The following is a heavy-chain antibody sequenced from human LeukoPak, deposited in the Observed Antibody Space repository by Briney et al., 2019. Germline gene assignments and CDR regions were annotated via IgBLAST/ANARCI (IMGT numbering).Heavy chain of an antibody. D-gene: IGHD3-3*01. CDR3: ARDSYDFWSGYYTV. J-gene: IGHJ4*02. CDR2: VYYSGTT. V-gene: IGHV4-39*07. Sequence: SETLSLTCSVSGDSISLSFYYWGWIRQPPGKALEWIGSVYYSGTTSYNPSLKSRVTISVDMSKNHFSLRLRSVTAADTAVYYCARDSYDFWSGYYTVWGQGTLVTVSS. CDR1: GDSISLSFYY.